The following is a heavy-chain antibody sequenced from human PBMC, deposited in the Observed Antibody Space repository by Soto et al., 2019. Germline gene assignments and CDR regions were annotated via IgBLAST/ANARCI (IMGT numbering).Heavy chain of an antibody. D-gene: IGHD5-12*01. J-gene: IGHJ4*02. CDR2: ISVSGGST. Sequence: EVQLLESGGALVQPGGSLRLSCAASGLTFSRYAMRWVRQAPGKGLEWVSSISVSGGSTYYADSVKGRFTVSRDNSKNTRYLQMNSLRAEDTAVYYCAKRDIVAAMKGYWGQGTLVTVSS. V-gene: IGHV3-23*01. CDR1: GLTFSRYA. CDR3: AKRDIVAAMKGY.